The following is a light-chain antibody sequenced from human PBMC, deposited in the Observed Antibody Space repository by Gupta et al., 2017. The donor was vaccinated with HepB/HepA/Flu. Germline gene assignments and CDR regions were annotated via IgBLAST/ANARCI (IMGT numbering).Light chain of an antibody. CDR2: EVS. CDR1: SSDVGSYNL. J-gene: IGLJ2*01. Sequence: SALTPPASVSGSPGQSITFSCTGTSSDVGSYNLVSWYQQHPGKAPKLMIYEVSKRPSGVSNRFSGSKSGNTASLTISGLQAEDEDDYYCCSYAGSVVFGGGTKLTVL. CDR3: CSYAGSVV. V-gene: IGLV2-23*02.